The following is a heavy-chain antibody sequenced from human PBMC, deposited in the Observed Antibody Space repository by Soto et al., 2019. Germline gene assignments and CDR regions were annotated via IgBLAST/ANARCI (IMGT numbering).Heavy chain of an antibody. Sequence: LSLTCTVSGGSISSYYWSWIRQPPGKGLEWIGYIYYSGSTNYNPSLKSRVTISVDTSKNQFSLKLSSVTAADTAVYYCAREGTLRYFGHFDYWGQGTLVTVSS. CDR1: GGSISSYY. V-gene: IGHV4-59*01. J-gene: IGHJ4*02. CDR2: IYYSGST. CDR3: AREGTLRYFGHFDY. D-gene: IGHD3-9*01.